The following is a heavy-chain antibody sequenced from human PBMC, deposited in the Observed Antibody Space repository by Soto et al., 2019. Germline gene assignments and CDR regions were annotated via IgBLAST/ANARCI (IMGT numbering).Heavy chain of an antibody. V-gene: IGHV3-30-3*01. D-gene: IGHD3-3*01. Sequence: QVQLVESGGGVVQPGRSLRLSCAASGFTFSSYAMHWVRQAPGKGLEWVAVISYDGSNKYYADSVKGRFTISRDNSKYTLYLQMNSLRAEDSAVYYCARHKRDLRFLEWSYYFDFWCQGTLVTVSS. CDR1: GFTFSSYA. J-gene: IGHJ4*02. CDR3: ARHKRDLRFLEWSYYFDF. CDR2: ISYDGSNK.